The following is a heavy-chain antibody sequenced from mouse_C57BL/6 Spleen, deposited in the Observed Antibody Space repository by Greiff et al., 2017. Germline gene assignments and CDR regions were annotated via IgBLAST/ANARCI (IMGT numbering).Heavy chain of an antibody. V-gene: IGHV1-82*01. CDR3: ARKTYYSNYDAMDY. D-gene: IGHD2-5*01. CDR2: IYPGDGDT. J-gene: IGHJ4*01. CDR1: GYAFSSSW. Sequence: VKLVESGPELVKPGASVKISCKASGYAFSSSWMNWVKQRPGKGLEWIGRIYPGDGDTNYNGKFKGKATLTADKSSSTAYMQLSSLTSEDSAVYFCARKTYYSNYDAMDYWGQGTSVTVSS.